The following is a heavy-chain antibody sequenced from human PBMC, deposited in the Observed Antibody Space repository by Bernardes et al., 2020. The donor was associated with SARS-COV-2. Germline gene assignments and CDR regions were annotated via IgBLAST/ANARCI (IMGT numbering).Heavy chain of an antibody. J-gene: IGHJ5*02. Sequence: SETLSLTCSVSTISITSYYWGWIRQSPGKGLEWLGHIYYTGTANYSPSLTSRVTLSVDTSKNEIYLALSSVTAADTAVYYCVRVGPRWGYCEDGVCHEQDFDIWGQGLLVSVSS. CDR3: VRVGPRWGYCEDGVCHEQDFDI. V-gene: IGHV4-59*01. CDR1: TISITSYY. CDR2: IYYTGTA. D-gene: IGHD2-15*01.